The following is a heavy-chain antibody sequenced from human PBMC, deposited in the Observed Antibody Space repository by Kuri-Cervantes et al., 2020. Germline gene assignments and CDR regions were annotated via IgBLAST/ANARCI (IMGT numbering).Heavy chain of an antibody. CDR2: INHSGST. Sequence: SETLSLTCAVYGGSFSGYYWSWIRQAPGKGLEWIGEINHSGSTNYNPSLKSRVTISVDTSKNQFSLKLSSVTAADTAVYYCARGRGLGMIVVVPFDYWGQGTLVTVSS. D-gene: IGHD3-22*01. V-gene: IGHV4-34*01. CDR3: ARGRGLGMIVVVPFDY. CDR1: GGSFSGYY. J-gene: IGHJ4*02.